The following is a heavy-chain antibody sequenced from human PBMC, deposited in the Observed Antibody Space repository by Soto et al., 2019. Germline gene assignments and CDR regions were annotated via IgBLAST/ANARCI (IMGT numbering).Heavy chain of an antibody. Sequence: PGGSLRLSCAASGFTFSSYAMSWVRQAPGKGLEWVSAISGSGGSTYYADSVKGRFTISRDNSKNTLYLQMNSLRAEDTAVYYCAKDLNCGGDCYSIYYYYGMDVWGQGTTVTVSS. J-gene: IGHJ6*02. D-gene: IGHD2-21*02. CDR3: AKDLNCGGDCYSIYYYYGMDV. CDR2: ISGSGGST. CDR1: GFTFSSYA. V-gene: IGHV3-23*01.